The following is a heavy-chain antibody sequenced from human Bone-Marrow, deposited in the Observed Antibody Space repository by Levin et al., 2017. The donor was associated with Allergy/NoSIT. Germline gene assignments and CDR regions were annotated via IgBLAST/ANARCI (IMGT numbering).Heavy chain of an antibody. J-gene: IGHJ4*02. CDR3: VRDHNGAKSMGY. CDR1: GFTFSDHY. CDR2: TRNKANSYTT. Sequence: GGSLRLSCAASGFTFSDHYMDWVRQAPGKGLEWVGRTRNKANSYTTEYAASVKGRFTISRDDSKNSLYLQMNSLKIEDTAVYYCVRDHNGAKSMGYWGQGTLVTVSS. V-gene: IGHV3-72*01. D-gene: IGHD4-17*01.